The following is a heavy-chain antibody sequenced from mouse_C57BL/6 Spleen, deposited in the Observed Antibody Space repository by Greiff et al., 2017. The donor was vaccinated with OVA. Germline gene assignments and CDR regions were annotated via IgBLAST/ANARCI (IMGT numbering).Heavy chain of an antibody. J-gene: IGHJ4*01. CDR1: GFTFSSYA. D-gene: IGHD2-1*01. V-gene: IGHV5-9-1*02. CDR3: TRGGYYGNYEGSMDY. Sequence: EVQLVESGEGLVKPGGSLKLSCAASGFTFSSYAMSWVRQTPEKRLEWVAYISSGGDYIYYADTVKGRFTISRDNARNTLYLQMSSLKSEDTAMYYCTRGGYYGNYEGSMDYWGQGTSVTVSS. CDR2: ISSGGDYI.